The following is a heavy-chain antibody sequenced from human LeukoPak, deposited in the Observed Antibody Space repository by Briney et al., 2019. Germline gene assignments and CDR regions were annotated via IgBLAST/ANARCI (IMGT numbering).Heavy chain of an antibody. CDR2: IYQTGAT. V-gene: IGHV4-59*12. D-gene: IGHD5-18*01. CDR3: ARGRGYSYGSFDY. Sequence: SETLSLTCIVSGGSITNYYWSWFRQPPGKGLEWIGYIYQTGATSYNPSLKSRVTMSMDTSKNQFPLKMSSVTAADTAVYYCARGRGYSYGSFDYWGQGTLVTVSS. CDR1: GGSITNYY. J-gene: IGHJ4*02.